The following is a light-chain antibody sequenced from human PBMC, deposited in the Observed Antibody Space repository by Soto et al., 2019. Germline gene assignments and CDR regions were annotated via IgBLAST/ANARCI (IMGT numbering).Light chain of an antibody. CDR2: GAS. CDR1: QSVSSSY. J-gene: IGKJ1*01. CDR3: QQYNSYSGT. Sequence: EIGMTQSPATLSVSPGERASLSCRASQSVSSSYLAWYQQKPGQAPRLLIYGASSRATGIPDRFSGSGSGTDFTLTISSLQPDDFATYYCQQYNSYSGTFGQGTKVDI. V-gene: IGKV3-20*01.